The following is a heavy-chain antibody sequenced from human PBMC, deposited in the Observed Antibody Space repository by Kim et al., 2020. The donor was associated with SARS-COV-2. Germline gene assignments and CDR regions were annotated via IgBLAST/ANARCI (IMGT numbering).Heavy chain of an antibody. CDR1: GFTFSSYG. J-gene: IGHJ4*02. Sequence: GGSLRLSCAASGFTFSSYGMHWVRQAPGKGLEWVAVIWYDGSNKYYADSVKGRFTISRDNSKNTLYLQMNSLRAEDTAVYYCARGANVLRFLECLFYFDYWGQGTLVTVSS. CDR3: ARGANVLRFLECLFYFDY. D-gene: IGHD3-3*01. V-gene: IGHV3-33*01. CDR2: IWYDGSNK.